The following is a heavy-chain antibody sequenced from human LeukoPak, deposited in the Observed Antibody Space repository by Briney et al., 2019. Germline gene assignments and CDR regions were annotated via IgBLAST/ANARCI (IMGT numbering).Heavy chain of an antibody. J-gene: IGHJ4*02. V-gene: IGHV3-74*01. Sequence: GGSLRLSCAASGFTFRIDWTHWVRQVPGKGLEWVSRIERDGSGIRYAACVKGRFTISRDNVKNTLYLQMNSLRAEDTAVYYCARDRSSGWYPSGYWGQGTLVTVSS. CDR1: GFTFRIDW. CDR3: ARDRSSGWYPSGY. D-gene: IGHD6-19*01. CDR2: IERDGSGI.